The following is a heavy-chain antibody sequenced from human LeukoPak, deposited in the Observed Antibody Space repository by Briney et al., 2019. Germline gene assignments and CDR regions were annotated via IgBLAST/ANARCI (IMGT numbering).Heavy chain of an antibody. CDR2: IIHSGST. CDR3: ARGRVISSGSYDP. D-gene: IGHD3-10*01. V-gene: IGHV4-34*01. CDR1: VGSFNDYY. Sequence: SETLSLTCAVYVGSFNDYYWSWIRQPPGKGLEWIGEIIHSGSTNYNPSLKSRVTISVDTSKNQFSLKLTSVTAADTAVYYCARGRVISSGSYDPWDQGTLVTVSS. J-gene: IGHJ5*02.